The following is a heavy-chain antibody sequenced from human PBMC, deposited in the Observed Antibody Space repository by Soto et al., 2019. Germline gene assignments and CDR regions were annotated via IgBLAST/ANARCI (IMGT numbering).Heavy chain of an antibody. D-gene: IGHD3-3*01. CDR1: GGTFSSYA. CDR2: IIPIFGTA. J-gene: IGHJ6*02. CDR3: ARQPPYYDFWSGLTSGYYYYYYGMDV. V-gene: IGHV1-69*13. Sequence: SVKVSCKASGGTFSSYAISWVRQAPGQGLEWMGGIIPIFGTANYAQKFQGRVTITADESTSTAYMELSSLRSEDTAVYYCARQPPYYDFWSGLTSGYYYYYYGMDVWGQGTTVTVYS.